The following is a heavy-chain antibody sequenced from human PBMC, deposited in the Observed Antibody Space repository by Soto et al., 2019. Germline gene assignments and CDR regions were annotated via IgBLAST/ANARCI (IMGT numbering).Heavy chain of an antibody. Sequence: QPGGSLRLSCATSGLTFSNYAMSWVRQAPGGGLEWVSSMSGSSSTTYYADSVRGRFTISRDRSKNTLYLQMSSLRAEDTALYYCAKDQSNSNPLYYFDFWGPGTLVTVSS. CDR3: AKDQSNSNPLYYFDF. V-gene: IGHV3-23*01. CDR2: MSGSSSTT. CDR1: GLTFSNYA. D-gene: IGHD3-22*01. J-gene: IGHJ4*02.